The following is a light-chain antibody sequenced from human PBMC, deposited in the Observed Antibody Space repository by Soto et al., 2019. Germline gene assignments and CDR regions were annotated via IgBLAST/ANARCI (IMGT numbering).Light chain of an antibody. J-gene: IGKJ4*01. V-gene: IGKV1-6*01. CDR1: QGIKND. Sequence: IQVTQSPSSLSASVGDRVTITCRTSQGIKNDLGWYQQKPGKAPDLLISGASTLQSGVPSRFSGSGSGTDFTLTTSSLQPVDVATYYCQKYNSAPHTFGGGTKVDIK. CDR2: GAS. CDR3: QKYNSAPHT.